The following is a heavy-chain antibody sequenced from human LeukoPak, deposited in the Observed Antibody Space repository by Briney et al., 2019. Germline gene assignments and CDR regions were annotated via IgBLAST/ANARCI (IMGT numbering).Heavy chain of an antibody. CDR3: ARGLRRMVVVTGYYYVDV. J-gene: IGHJ6*03. V-gene: IGHV4-34*01. D-gene: IGHD2-2*01. Sequence: SETLSLTCAVYGGSFSGYYWSWIRQPPGKGLEWIGEINHSGSTNYNPSLKSRVTISVDTSKNQFSLKLSSVTAADTAVYYCARGLRRMVVVTGYYYVDVWGKGTTVTVSS. CDR1: GGSFSGYY. CDR2: INHSGST.